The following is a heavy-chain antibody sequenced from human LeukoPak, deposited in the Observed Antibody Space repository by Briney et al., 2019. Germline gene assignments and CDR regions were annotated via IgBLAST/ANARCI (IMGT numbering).Heavy chain of an antibody. CDR2: ISSSSSTI. CDR1: GFTFSSYS. Sequence: GGSLRLSCAASGFTFSSYSMNWVRQAPGKGLEWVSYISSSSSTIYYADSVKGRFTISRDNAKNSLYLQVSSLRAEDTAVYYCASSHSSSSNYYFDYWGQGTLVTVSS. V-gene: IGHV3-48*01. J-gene: IGHJ4*02. D-gene: IGHD6-6*01. CDR3: ASSHSSSSNYYFDY.